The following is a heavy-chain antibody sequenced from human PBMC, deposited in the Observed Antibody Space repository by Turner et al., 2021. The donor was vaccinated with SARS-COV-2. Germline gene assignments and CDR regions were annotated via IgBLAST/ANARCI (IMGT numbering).Heavy chain of an antibody. CDR1: GFTFSSFW. J-gene: IGHJ6*02. V-gene: IGHV3-7*01. CDR2: IKEDGSEK. CDR3: ARRRGMDV. Sequence: EVQLVESGGGLVQPGGSLRLACAASGFTFSSFWMSWVRQGPGKGLEWVANIKEDGSEKYYVDSGKGRFTISRDNAKNSVYLQMNSLRAEDTAVYYCARRRGMDVWGQGTTVTVSS.